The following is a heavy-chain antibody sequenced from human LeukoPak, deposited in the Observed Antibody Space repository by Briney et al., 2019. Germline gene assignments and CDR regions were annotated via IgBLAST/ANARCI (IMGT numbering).Heavy chain of an antibody. D-gene: IGHD6-19*01. CDR3: TTVRRAVAGPIDY. J-gene: IGHJ4*02. CDR1: GFTFSNAW. Sequence: PGGSLRLSCAASGFTFSNAWMSWVRQAPGKGLEWGGRIKSKTDGGTTDYAAPVKGRFTISRDDSKNTLYLQMNSLKTEDTAVYYCTTVRRAVAGPIDYWGQGTLVTVSS. CDR2: IKSKTDGGTT. V-gene: IGHV3-15*01.